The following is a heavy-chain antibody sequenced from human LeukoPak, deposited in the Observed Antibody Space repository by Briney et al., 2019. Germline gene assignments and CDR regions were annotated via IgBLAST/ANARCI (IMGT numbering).Heavy chain of an antibody. CDR2: IKQDGSEK. CDR1: GFTFSTYW. CDR3: AREWVAGYKFYYYYYGMDV. Sequence: GGSLRLSCAASGFTFSTYWMSWVRQAPGKGLEWVANIKQDGSEKHYVDSVKGRFTISRDDAKNSLYLQMNCLRAEDTALYYCAREWVAGYKFYYYYYGMDVWGQGTTVTVSS. V-gene: IGHV3-7*01. D-gene: IGHD6-19*01. J-gene: IGHJ6*02.